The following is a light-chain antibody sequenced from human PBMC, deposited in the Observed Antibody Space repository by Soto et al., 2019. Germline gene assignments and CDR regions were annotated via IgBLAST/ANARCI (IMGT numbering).Light chain of an antibody. Sequence: EIVLTQSPATLSLSPGERATLSCRASQSVSSYFAWYQQKPGQAPRLLIYDASNRATGIPARFSGSGSGTDFTRTISSLEPDDFAVYYCQQRGNWPVTFGQGTRVDIK. J-gene: IGKJ1*01. V-gene: IGKV3-11*01. CDR3: QQRGNWPVT. CDR1: QSVSSY. CDR2: DAS.